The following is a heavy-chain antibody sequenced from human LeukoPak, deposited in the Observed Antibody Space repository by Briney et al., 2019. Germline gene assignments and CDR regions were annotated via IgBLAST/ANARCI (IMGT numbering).Heavy chain of an antibody. CDR2: IYYSGST. V-gene: IGHV4-59*01. Sequence: SETLSLTCTVSGGSISSYYWSWIRQPPGEGLEWIGYIYYSGSTNYNPSLKSRVTISVDTSKNQFSLKLSSVTAADTAVYYCARWSGGATRRGNWFDPWGQGTLVTVSS. J-gene: IGHJ5*02. D-gene: IGHD1-26*01. CDR3: ARWSGGATRRGNWFDP. CDR1: GGSISSYY.